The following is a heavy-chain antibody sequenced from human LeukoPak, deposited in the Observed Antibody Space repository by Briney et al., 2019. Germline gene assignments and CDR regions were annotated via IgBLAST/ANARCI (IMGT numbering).Heavy chain of an antibody. CDR2: IRYDGSNK. CDR3: AKELTYFDSSGGPYY. Sequence: PGGSLRLSCAASGFTFSSYGMHWVRQAPGKGLEWVAFIRYDGSNKYYADSVRGRFTISRDNSKNTLYLQMSSLRAEDTAAYYCAKELTYFDSSGGPYYWGQGTLVTVSS. D-gene: IGHD3-22*01. V-gene: IGHV3-30*02. CDR1: GFTFSSYG. J-gene: IGHJ4*02.